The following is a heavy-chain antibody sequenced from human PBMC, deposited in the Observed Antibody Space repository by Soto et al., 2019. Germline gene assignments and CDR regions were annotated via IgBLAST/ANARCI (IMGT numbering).Heavy chain of an antibody. D-gene: IGHD3-10*01. V-gene: IGHV4-31*03. J-gene: IGHJ6*02. CDR3: ARDHTYYYGSGSLRGTAYYYYGMDV. Sequence: QVQLQESGPGLVKPSQTLSLTCTVSGGSISSGGYYWSWIRQHPGKGLDWIGYIYYSGSTYYNPSLKSRVTISVDTSKNQFSLKLSSVTAADTAVYYCARDHTYYYGSGSLRGTAYYYYGMDVWGQGTTFTVSS. CDR1: GGSISSGGYY. CDR2: IYYSGST.